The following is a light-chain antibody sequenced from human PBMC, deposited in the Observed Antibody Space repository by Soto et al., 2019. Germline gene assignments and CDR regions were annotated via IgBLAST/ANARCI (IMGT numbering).Light chain of an antibody. CDR2: SAS. Sequence: AIQLTQSPSSVSASVGDTVSITCRASHDIITSLAWYQQRPGKPPKLLIYSASTLDSGVPSRFSGTGSGTDFTLTISSLQPEDFATYFCQRFKNYPVTFGQGTRLDIK. CDR3: QRFKNYPVT. V-gene: IGKV1D-13*01. J-gene: IGKJ5*01. CDR1: HDIITS.